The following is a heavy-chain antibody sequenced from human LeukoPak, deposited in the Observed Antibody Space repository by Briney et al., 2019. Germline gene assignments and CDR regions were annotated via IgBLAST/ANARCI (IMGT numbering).Heavy chain of an antibody. Sequence: SETLSLTCAVSPGSIITNDYSWNWIRQPPGKGLEWIGYIYHHGATNYNPSLRSRVTISLDGSKTQFSLRLNSVTAADTAVYCCAGGRGWNWFDPWGQGTLVTVSS. D-gene: IGHD3-10*01. CDR1: PGSIITNDYS. V-gene: IGHV4-30-2*01. CDR3: AGGRGWNWFDP. J-gene: IGHJ5*02. CDR2: IYHHGAT.